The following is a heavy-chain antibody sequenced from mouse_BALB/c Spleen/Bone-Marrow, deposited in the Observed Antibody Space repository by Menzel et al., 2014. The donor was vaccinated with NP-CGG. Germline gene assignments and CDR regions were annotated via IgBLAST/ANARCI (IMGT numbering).Heavy chain of an antibody. J-gene: IGHJ3*01. CDR1: GFTFSSYG. CDR2: INSNGGST. V-gene: IGHV5-6-3*01. D-gene: IGHD2-4*01. CDR3: ARDMITTRGFAY. Sequence: EVHLVESGGGLVQPGGSLKLSCAASGFTFSSYGMSWVRQTPDKRLELVATINSNGGSTYYPDSVKGRFTISRDNAKNTLYLQMSSLKSEDTAMYYCARDMITTRGFAYWGQGTLVTVSA.